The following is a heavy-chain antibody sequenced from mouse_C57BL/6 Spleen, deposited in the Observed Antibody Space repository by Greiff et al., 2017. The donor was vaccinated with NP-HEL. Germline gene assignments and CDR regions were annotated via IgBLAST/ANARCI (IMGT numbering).Heavy chain of an antibody. CDR1: GYTFTDYY. CDR2: INPNNGGT. CDR3: ARSPYDYGFAY. Sequence: VQLQQSGPELVKPGASVKISCKASGYTFTDYYMNWVKQSHGKSLEWIGDINPNNGGTSYNQKFKGKATLTVDKSSSTAYMELRSLTSEDSAVYYCARSPYDYGFAYWGQGTLVTVSA. D-gene: IGHD2-4*01. J-gene: IGHJ3*01. V-gene: IGHV1-26*01.